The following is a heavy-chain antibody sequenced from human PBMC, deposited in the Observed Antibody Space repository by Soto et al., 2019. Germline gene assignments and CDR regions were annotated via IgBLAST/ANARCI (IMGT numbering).Heavy chain of an antibody. CDR1: GYTFTSYG. D-gene: IGHD3-16*01. V-gene: IGHV1-18*01. CDR2: ISAYNGNT. CDR3: ARDHYDYVWEVTAIRGDAFDI. Sequence: QVQLVQSGAEVKKPGASVKVSCKASGYTFTSYGISWVRQAPGQGLEWMGWISAYNGNTNYAQKLQGRVTMTTDTSTSTAYRELRSLRYDDTAVYYCARDHYDYVWEVTAIRGDAFDIWGQGTMVTVSS. J-gene: IGHJ3*02.